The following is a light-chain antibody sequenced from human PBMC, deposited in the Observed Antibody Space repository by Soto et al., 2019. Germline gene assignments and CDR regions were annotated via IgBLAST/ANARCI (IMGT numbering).Light chain of an antibody. V-gene: IGKV3-20*01. CDR1: QSVSSSY. J-gene: IGKJ3*01. CDR2: GAS. Sequence: EIVLTQSPGTLSLSPGERATLSCRASQSVSSSYLAWYQQKPGQAPSLLIYGASSRATGIPDSFSGSGSGTDFTITISRLEPEYFTVYYCQQYGISPFTFGRGTKVDV. CDR3: QQYGISPFT.